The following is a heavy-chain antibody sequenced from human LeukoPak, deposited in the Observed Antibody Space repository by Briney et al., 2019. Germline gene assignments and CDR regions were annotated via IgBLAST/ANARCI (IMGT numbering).Heavy chain of an antibody. J-gene: IGHJ4*02. Sequence: GASVKVSCKASGGTISSYAISWVRQAPGQGLEWMGGIIPIFGTANYAQKLQGRVTITTDESTSTAYMELSSLRSEDTAVYYCARGGDIVGANYWGQGTLVTVSS. CDR3: ARGGDIVGANY. CDR1: GGTISSYA. CDR2: IIPIFGTA. V-gene: IGHV1-69*05. D-gene: IGHD1-26*01.